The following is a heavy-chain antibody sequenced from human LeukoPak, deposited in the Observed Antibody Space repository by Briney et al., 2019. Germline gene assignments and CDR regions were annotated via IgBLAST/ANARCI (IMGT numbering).Heavy chain of an antibody. CDR1: GFTFSNYW. CDR2: INNDGSST. CDR3: ARGVYYDSSGAFDV. Sequence: GGSLRLSCAASGFTFSNYWMHWVRQAPGKGLVWVSRINNDGSSTNYADSAKGRLTISRDNAKNTLYLQMNSLRADDTAVYYCARGVYYDSSGAFDVWGQGTMVIVSS. J-gene: IGHJ3*01. D-gene: IGHD3-22*01. V-gene: IGHV3-74*01.